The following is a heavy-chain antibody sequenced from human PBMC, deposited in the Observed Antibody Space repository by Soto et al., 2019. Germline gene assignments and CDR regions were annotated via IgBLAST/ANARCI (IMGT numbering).Heavy chain of an antibody. CDR3: ATQAYSSSRSPFDY. V-gene: IGHV5-51*03. J-gene: IGHJ4*02. CDR1: GYVFSSYW. D-gene: IGHD2-2*01. Sequence: EVQLVQSGAEVKKAGESLKISCKGSGYVFSSYWIGWVRQMPGKGLEYMGIIYPGDSDTRYSPSFQGQVTISVDKSITTAYLQWSSLKASDTAIYYCATQAYSSSRSPFDYWGRGTLVTVSS. CDR2: IYPGDSDT.